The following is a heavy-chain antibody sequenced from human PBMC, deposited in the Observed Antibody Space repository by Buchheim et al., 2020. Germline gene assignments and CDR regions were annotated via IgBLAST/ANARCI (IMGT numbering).Heavy chain of an antibody. V-gene: IGHV3-7*01. CDR1: GFTFSSYW. CDR3: ARDFQTYYDFWSGYYYYYYGMDV. Sequence: EVQLVESGGGLVQPGGSLRLSCAASGFTFSSYWMSWVRQAPGKGLEWVANIKQDGSEKYYVDSVKGRFTISRDNSKNSLYLQMNSLIGEDTAVYYCARDFQTYYDFWSGYYYYYYGMDVWGQGTT. D-gene: IGHD3-3*01. CDR2: IKQDGSEK. J-gene: IGHJ6*02.